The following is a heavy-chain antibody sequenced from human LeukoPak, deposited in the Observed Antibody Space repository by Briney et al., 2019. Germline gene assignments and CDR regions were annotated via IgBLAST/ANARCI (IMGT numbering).Heavy chain of an antibody. V-gene: IGHV3-30*02. J-gene: IGHJ3*02. CDR2: LRFDGSNK. CDR3: AKDSIYGDWGNAFDI. D-gene: IGHD3-16*01. Sequence: GESLRLSCAASGFAFSNSGMHWVRQAPGKGLEWVAFLRFDGSNKFYTDSVKGRFTISRDNSKNTVYLQMNSLRPEDTAVYYCAKDSIYGDWGNAFDIWGQGTMVTVSS. CDR1: GFAFSNSG.